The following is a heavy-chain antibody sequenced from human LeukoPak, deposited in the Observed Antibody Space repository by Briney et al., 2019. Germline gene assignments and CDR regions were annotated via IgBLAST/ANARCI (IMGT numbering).Heavy chain of an antibody. CDR3: AKEYYDSSGYSLDN. D-gene: IGHD3-22*01. CDR1: GFTFSSYS. CDR2: ISSSSSTI. Sequence: GGSLRLSCAASGFTFSSYSMNWVRQAPGKGLEWVSYISSSSSTIYYADSVKGRFTISRDNAKNSLYLQMNSLRAEDTAVYYCAKEYYDSSGYSLDNWGQGTLVTVSS. V-gene: IGHV3-48*01. J-gene: IGHJ4*02.